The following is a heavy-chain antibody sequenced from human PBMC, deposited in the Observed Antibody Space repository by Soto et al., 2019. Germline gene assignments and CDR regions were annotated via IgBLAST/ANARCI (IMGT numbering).Heavy chain of an antibody. D-gene: IGHD3-3*01. J-gene: IGHJ6*02. Sequence: GTLRLSCAASGFTFSSYCMSWVRQAPGKGLEWVANIKQDGSEKYYVDSVKGRFTISRDNAKNSLYLQMNSLRAEDTAVYYCARDGGFYYDSMGEYYYYGMDVWGQGTTVTVSS. CDR2: IKQDGSEK. CDR1: GFTFSSYC. CDR3: ARDGGFYYDSMGEYYYYGMDV. V-gene: IGHV3-7*03.